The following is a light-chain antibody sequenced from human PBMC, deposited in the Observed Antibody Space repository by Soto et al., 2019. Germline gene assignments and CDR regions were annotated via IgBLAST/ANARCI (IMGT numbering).Light chain of an antibody. CDR2: EVN. CDR3: SSYTSSSTLV. V-gene: IGLV2-8*01. CDR1: SSDVGGYNY. J-gene: IGLJ1*01. Sequence: QSVLAQPPSASGSPGQSVTISCTGTSSDVGGYNYVSWYQQYPGKAPKLMIYEVNKRPSGVPDRFSGSKSGNTASLTVSGLQAEDEADYYYSSYTSSSTLVFGTGTKVTVL.